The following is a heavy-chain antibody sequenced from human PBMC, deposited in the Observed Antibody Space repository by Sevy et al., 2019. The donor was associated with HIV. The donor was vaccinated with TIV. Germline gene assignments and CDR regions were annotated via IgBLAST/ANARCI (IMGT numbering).Heavy chain of an antibody. CDR2: ISGGADST. CDR3: AKYRVGAMNVFDI. V-gene: IGHV3-23*01. CDR1: GFIFNNYA. D-gene: IGHD1-26*01. Sequence: GGSLRLSCAASGFIFNNYAMSWVRQAPGKGLEWVSSISGGADSTFYADSVKGRFTISRENSKNTLYLQMNSLGGEDTAVYYCAKYRVGAMNVFDIWGQGTVVTVSS. J-gene: IGHJ3*02.